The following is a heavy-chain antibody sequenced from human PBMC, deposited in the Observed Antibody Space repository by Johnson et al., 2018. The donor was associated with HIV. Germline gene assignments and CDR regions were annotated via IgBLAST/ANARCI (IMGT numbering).Heavy chain of an antibody. J-gene: IGHJ3*02. CDR1: GFTFSDYY. D-gene: IGHD3-22*01. Sequence: QVQLVESGGGLVKPGGSLRLSCAASGFTFSDYYISWIRQAPGKGLEWVSYISSSGSTIYYADSVKGRFTISRDNAKNSLSLQMNSLRAEDTAVYYCAREYSSGYPDAFDIWGQGTMVTVSS. V-gene: IGHV3-11*04. CDR3: AREYSSGYPDAFDI. CDR2: ISSSGSTI.